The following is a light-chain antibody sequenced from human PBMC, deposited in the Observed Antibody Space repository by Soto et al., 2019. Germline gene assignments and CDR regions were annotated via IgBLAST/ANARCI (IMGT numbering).Light chain of an antibody. CDR2: GES. V-gene: IGKV3-20*01. Sequence: EIVLTQSPGTLSLSPGERATLSCRASQSVSSSYLAWYQQKPGQAPRLLIYGESSRATGIPDRFSGSWSGTDFTLTISRLEPEDFAVYYCQQYGSSYTFGQGTKLEIK. CDR3: QQYGSSYT. J-gene: IGKJ2*01. CDR1: QSVSSSY.